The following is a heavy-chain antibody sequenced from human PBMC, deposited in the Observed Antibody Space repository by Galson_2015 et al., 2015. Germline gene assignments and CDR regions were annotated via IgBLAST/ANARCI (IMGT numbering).Heavy chain of an antibody. CDR3: ARQPTKYIDSSADP. V-gene: IGHV5-10-1*01. Sequence: QSGAQVIKPGESLRISCRGSGCSFTRYWISWVRQMPGKGLEWVGGVGPSDPYTNYSPSFQGHVTISADKSISTAYLQWSSLKASDTAMYYCARQPTKYIDSSADPWGQGTLVTVSS. CDR1: GCSFTRYW. J-gene: IGHJ5*02. CDR2: VGPSDPYT. D-gene: IGHD6-19*01.